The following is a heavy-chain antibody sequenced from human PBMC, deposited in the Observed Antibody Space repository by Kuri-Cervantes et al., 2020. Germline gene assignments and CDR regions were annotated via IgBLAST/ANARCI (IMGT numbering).Heavy chain of an antibody. J-gene: IGHJ6*02. CDR2: INWNGGST. V-gene: IGHV3-20*01. Sequence: GGSLRLSCATSGFTFRTYAMSWVRQAPGKGLEWVSGINWNGGSTGYADSVKGRFTISRDNAKNSLYLQMNSLRAEDTALYHCARSHLRGGMDVWGQGTTVTVS. CDR1: GFTFRTYA. CDR3: ARSHLRGGMDV.